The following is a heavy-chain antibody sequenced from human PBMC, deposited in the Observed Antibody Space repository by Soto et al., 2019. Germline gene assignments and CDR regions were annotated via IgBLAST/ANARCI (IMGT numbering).Heavy chain of an antibody. Sequence: SETLSLTCTVSGGSISSYYWSWIRQPPGKGLEWIGYIYYSGSTNYNPSLKSRVTISVDTSKNQFSLKLSSVTAADTAVYYCARSAIMITFGGVIDYWGQGTLVTVSS. J-gene: IGHJ4*02. CDR2: IYYSGST. V-gene: IGHV4-59*01. CDR1: GGSISSYY. D-gene: IGHD3-16*02. CDR3: ARSAIMITFGGVIDY.